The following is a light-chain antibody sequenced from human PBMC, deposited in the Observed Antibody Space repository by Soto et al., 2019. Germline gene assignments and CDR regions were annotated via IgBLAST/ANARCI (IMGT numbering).Light chain of an antibody. V-gene: IGKV3-20*01. CDR3: QQFGTSRWT. CDR2: GTS. Sequence: EIVLTQSPGTLCLSPXXXATLSCRASQSVTGNSLAWYQQKPGQAPRLLIYGTSSRATGIPDRFSGSGSGTDFTLTISRLEPEDFAVYYCQQFGTSRWTFGQGTKVEIK. J-gene: IGKJ1*01. CDR1: QSVTGNS.